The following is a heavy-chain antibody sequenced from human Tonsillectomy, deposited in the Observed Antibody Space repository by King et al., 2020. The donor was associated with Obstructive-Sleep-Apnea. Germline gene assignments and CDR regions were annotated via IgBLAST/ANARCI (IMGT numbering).Heavy chain of an antibody. D-gene: IGHD1-26*01. CDR2: ISSSGSAI. V-gene: IGHV3-48*01. J-gene: IGHJ4*02. CDR1: GFTFSTYS. CDR3: ARDRRGSYLDY. Sequence: VQLVESGGGLVQPGGSLRLSCAASGFTFSTYSMNWVRQAPGKGLEWVSYISSSGSAIDYAASVKGRFTISRDNAKSSLYLQMNTLRAEDTAVYYCARDRRGSYLDYWGQGSLVTVSS.